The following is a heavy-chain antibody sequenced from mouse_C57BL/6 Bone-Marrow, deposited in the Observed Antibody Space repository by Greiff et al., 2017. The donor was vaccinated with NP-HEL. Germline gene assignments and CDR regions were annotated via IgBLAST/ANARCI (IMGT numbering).Heavy chain of an antibody. D-gene: IGHD2-4*01. Sequence: VKLMESGAELARPGASVKLSCKASGYTFTSYGISWVKQRTGQGLEWIGEIYPRSGNTYYNEKFKGKATLTADKSSSTAYMELRSLTSEDSAVYFCARSGSRRFAYWGQGTLVTVSA. CDR1: GYTFTSYG. J-gene: IGHJ3*01. CDR2: IYPRSGNT. V-gene: IGHV1-81*01. CDR3: ARSGSRRFAY.